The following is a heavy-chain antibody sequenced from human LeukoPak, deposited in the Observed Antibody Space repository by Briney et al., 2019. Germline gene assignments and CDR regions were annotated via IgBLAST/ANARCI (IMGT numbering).Heavy chain of an antibody. D-gene: IGHD6-6*01. Sequence: SVKVSCKASGGTFSSYAISWVRPAPGQGLEWMGGIIPIFGTANYAQKFQGRVTITTDESTSTAYMELSSLRSEDTAVYYCASRAGDEYSSPNWFDPWGQGTLVTVSS. J-gene: IGHJ5*02. V-gene: IGHV1-69*05. CDR3: ASRAGDEYSSPNWFDP. CDR2: IIPIFGTA. CDR1: GGTFSSYA.